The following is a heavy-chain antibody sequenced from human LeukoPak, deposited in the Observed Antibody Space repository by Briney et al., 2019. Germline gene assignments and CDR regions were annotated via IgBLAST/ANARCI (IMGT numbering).Heavy chain of an antibody. Sequence: SETLSLTCTVSGGSISSTSYYWGWIRQPPGKGLEWLGSIYYSGITYYNPSLKSRVTISVDTSKNQFSLKLSSVTAIDTAVYFCARVNGGSFYYLDVWGKGTTVTVSS. CDR3: ARVNGGSFYYLDV. D-gene: IGHD1-26*01. CDR2: IYYSGIT. V-gene: IGHV4-39*01. J-gene: IGHJ6*03. CDR1: GGSISSTSYY.